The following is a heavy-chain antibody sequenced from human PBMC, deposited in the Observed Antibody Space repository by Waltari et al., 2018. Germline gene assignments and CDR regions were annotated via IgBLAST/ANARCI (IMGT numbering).Heavy chain of an antibody. J-gene: IGHJ6*02. D-gene: IGHD1-26*01. V-gene: IGHV5-51*01. CDR2: FYPGDSDT. Sequence: EVQLVQSGAEVKKPGESLKISCQGSGYSFTTNRDGGVRQAPGKGLEWRGIFYPGDSDTRYSPAFQGQVTISADKSISTAYLQWSSLKASDTAMYYCARHRGSPGYYYGMDVWGQGTMVTVSS. CDR3: ARHRGSPGYYYGMDV. CDR1: GYSFTTNR.